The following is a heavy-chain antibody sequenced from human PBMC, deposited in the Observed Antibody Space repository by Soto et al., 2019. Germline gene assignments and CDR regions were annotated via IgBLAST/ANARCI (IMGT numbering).Heavy chain of an antibody. V-gene: IGHV4-59*01. J-gene: IGHJ4*02. CDR3: ARVYGDCFDY. CDR1: GGSIRTYY. CDR2: ISYSGST. D-gene: IGHD4-17*01. Sequence: PSETLSLTCTVSGGSIRTYYWSWIRQPPGKALEWIGYISYSGSTNYNPSLKSRVTISVDTSKNQFSLKLSSVTAADTAVYYCARVYGDCFDYWGQGTLVTVSS.